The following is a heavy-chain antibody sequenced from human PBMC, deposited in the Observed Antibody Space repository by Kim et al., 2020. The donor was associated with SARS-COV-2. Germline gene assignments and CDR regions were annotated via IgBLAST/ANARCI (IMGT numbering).Heavy chain of an antibody. D-gene: IGHD3-22*01. V-gene: IGHV1-69*13. J-gene: IGHJ4*02. CDR2: IIPIFGTA. CDR3: ARGIPPENGVVVFPFDY. Sequence: SVKVSCKASGGTFSSYAISWVRQAPGQGLEWMGGIIPIFGTANYAQKFQGRVTITADESTSTAYMELSSLRSEDTAVYYCARGIPPENGVVVFPFDYWGQGTLVTVSS. CDR1: GGTFSSYA.